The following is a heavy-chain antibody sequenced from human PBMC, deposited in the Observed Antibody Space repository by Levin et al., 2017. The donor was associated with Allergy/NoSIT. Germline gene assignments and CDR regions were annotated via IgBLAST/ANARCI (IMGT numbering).Heavy chain of an antibody. CDR1: GFTFNGYW. D-gene: IGHD3-3*01. CDR3: AKDRGDVAVVGTASKHYYHGMDV. Sequence: LSLTCAASGFTFNGYWMHWVRQAPGKGLMWVSRLNSDGSRAAYADSVKGRFTISRDNAKNTLFLHMSSLRAEDTAVYYCAKDRGDVAVVGTASKHYYHGMDVWGQGTTVTVSS. J-gene: IGHJ6*02. V-gene: IGHV3-74*01. CDR2: LNSDGSRA.